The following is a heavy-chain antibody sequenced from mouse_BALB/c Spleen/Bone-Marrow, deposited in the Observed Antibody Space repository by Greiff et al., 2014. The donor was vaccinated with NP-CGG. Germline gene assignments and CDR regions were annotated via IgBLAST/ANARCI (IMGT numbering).Heavy chain of an antibody. J-gene: IGHJ3*01. CDR2: ISYSGST. D-gene: IGHD3-1*01. Sequence: VQLKESGPGLVKPSQSLSLTCTVTGYSITSDYARNWIRQFPGNKLEWMGYISYSGSTSYNPSLKSRISITRDTSKNQFFLQLNSVTTEDTATYYCARGGARATGWFAYWGQGTLVTVSA. CDR3: ARGGARATGWFAY. CDR1: GYSITSDYA. V-gene: IGHV3-2*02.